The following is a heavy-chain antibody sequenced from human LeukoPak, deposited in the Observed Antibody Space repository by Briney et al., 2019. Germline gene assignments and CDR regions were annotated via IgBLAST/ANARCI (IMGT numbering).Heavy chain of an antibody. V-gene: IGHV3-48*03. J-gene: IGHJ4*02. Sequence: GSLRLSCAASGFTFSSYEMNWVRQAPGKGLEWVSYISSSGSTIYHADSVKGRFTISRDNAKNSLYLQMNSLRAEDTAVYYCARVVPAAPFDYWGQGTLVTVSS. D-gene: IGHD2-2*01. CDR3: ARVVPAAPFDY. CDR1: GFTFSSYE. CDR2: ISSSGSTI.